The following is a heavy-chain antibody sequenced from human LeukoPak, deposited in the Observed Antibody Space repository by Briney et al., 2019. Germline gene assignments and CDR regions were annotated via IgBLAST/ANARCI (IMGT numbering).Heavy chain of an antibody. CDR1: GGSISSYY. V-gene: IGHV4-59*12. CDR2: IYYSGST. Sequence: SETLSLTCTVSGGSISSYYWSWIRQPPGKGLEWIGYIYYSGSTNYNPSLKSRVTISVDTSKNQFSLKLSSVTAADTTIYYCARGIPNAFDIWGQGTLVTVSS. CDR3: ARGIPNAFDI. J-gene: IGHJ3*02.